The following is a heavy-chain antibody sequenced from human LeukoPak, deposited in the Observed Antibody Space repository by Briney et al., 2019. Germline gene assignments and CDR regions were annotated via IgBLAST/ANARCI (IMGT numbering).Heavy chain of an antibody. CDR2: ISWNSGSI. Sequence: QPGGSLRLSCAASGFTFDDYAMHWVRHAPGKGLEWVSGISWNSGSIGYADSVKGRFTISRDNAKNSLYLQMNSLRAEDMALYYCAKGGYRRAAAGLNWFDPWGQGTLVTVSS. V-gene: IGHV3-9*03. D-gene: IGHD6-13*01. J-gene: IGHJ5*02. CDR3: AKGGYRRAAAGLNWFDP. CDR1: GFTFDDYA.